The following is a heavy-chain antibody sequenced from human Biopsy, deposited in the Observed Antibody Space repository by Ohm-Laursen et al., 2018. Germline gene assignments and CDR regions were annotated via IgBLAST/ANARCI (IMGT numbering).Heavy chain of an antibody. CDR3: ARATYSSGHKIDS. D-gene: IGHD6-25*01. CDR2: ITASGGTT. CDR1: GISFSRSA. Sequence: SLRLSCAASGISFSRSAMNWVRQAPGKGPEWVSGITASGGTTYYADSVKGRFTISRDESKNTLYLQMNRLRAEDTAVYHCARATYSSGHKIDSWGQGTLVTVSS. V-gene: IGHV3-23*01. J-gene: IGHJ4*02.